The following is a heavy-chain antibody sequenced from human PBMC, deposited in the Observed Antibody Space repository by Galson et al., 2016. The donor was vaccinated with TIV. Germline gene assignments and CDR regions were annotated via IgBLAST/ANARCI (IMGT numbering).Heavy chain of an antibody. Sequence: SLRLSCAASGFSFDDYAMHWVRQVPGKGLEWVSGINWNSGYFGYADSVKGRFTILRDSAQNSLYLHMSSLRAEDTAFYYCAEDMNRGCTTSNCYSYDYYYYALDVWGQGTTVTVSS. J-gene: IGHJ6*02. CDR2: INWNSGYF. CDR1: GFSFDDYA. D-gene: IGHD2-2*02. V-gene: IGHV3-9*01. CDR3: AEDMNRGCTTSNCYSYDYYYYALDV.